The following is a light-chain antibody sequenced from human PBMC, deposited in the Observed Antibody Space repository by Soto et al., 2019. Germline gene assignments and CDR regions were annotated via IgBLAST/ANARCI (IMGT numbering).Light chain of an antibody. CDR1: SSNIESNY. Sequence: QSMLTQPPSLSAAPGQTVTISCSGRSSNIESNYVSWFQQPPGTAPNLLIYENNKRPSGIPDRFSASKSGTSATLVITGLQSGDEDDYFCGAWDISLSAYVFGTGTKVTVL. J-gene: IGLJ1*01. CDR2: ENN. CDR3: GAWDISLSAYV. V-gene: IGLV1-51*02.